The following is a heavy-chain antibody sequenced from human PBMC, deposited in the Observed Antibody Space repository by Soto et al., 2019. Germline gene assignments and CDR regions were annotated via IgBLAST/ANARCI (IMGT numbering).Heavy chain of an antibody. V-gene: IGHV3-23*01. D-gene: IGHD3-10*01. J-gene: IGHJ5*02. CDR2: ISGSGGST. CDR3: AKDLLLWFGELLGPWFDP. CDR1: GFTFSSYA. Sequence: PGGSLRLSCAASGFTFSSYAMSWVRQAPGKGLEWVSAISGSGGSTYYADSVKGRFTISRDNSKNTLYLQMNSLRAEDTAVYYCAKDLLLWFGELLGPWFDPWGQGTLVTVSS.